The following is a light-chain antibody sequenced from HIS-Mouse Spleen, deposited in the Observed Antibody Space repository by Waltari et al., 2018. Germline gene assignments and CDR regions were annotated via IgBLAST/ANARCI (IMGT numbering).Light chain of an antibody. J-gene: IGLJ2*01. V-gene: IGLV2-14*03. CDR3: SSYTSSSFNVV. CDR2: VVS. Sequence: QSALTQPASVSGSPGQSIPISCTGTSSYVGGYTYVSWYQQHPGKAPKLMIYVVSNRPSGVSNRFSGSKSGNTASLTISGLQAEDEADYYCSSYTSSSFNVVFGGGTKLTVL. CDR1: SSYVGGYTY.